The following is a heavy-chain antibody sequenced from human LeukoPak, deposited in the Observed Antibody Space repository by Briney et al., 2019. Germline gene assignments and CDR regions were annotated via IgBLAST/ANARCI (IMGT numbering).Heavy chain of an antibody. CDR3: ARARTAAGAQYFQH. CDR1: GYTFTSYY. J-gene: IGHJ1*01. CDR2: IYTNDGSA. D-gene: IGHD6-13*01. Sequence: ASVKVSCKASGYTFTSYYLHWVQQAPGQRPEWMGIIYTNDGSARYAQKFQGRVTMTRDTSTGTVYMELSSLSSDDTAVYYCARARTAAGAQYFQHWGQGTLVSASS. V-gene: IGHV1-46*01.